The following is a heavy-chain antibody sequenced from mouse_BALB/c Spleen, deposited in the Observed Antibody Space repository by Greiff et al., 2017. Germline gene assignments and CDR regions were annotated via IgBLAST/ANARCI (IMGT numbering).Heavy chain of an antibody. CDR2: ISSGGSYT. CDR1: GFTFSSYA. Sequence: EVNVVESGGGLVKPGGSLKLSCAASGFTFSSYAMSWVRQSPEKRLEWVAEISSGGSYTYYPDTVTGRFTISRDNAKNTLYLEMSSLRSEDTAMYYCARREAYWGQGTLVTVSA. J-gene: IGHJ3*01. CDR3: ARREAY. V-gene: IGHV5-9-4*01.